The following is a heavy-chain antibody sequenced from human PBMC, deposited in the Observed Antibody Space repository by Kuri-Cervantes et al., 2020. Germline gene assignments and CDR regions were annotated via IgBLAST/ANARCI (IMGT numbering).Heavy chain of an antibody. CDR3: ARGGSPHNYYFYYYMDV. J-gene: IGHJ6*03. D-gene: IGHD6-13*01. CDR2: INHSGST. Sequence: GSLRLSCAVYGGSFSGYYWSWIRQPPGKGLEWIGEINHSGSTNYNPSLKSRVTISVDTSKNQFSLKLSSVTAADTAVYYCARGGSPHNYYFYYYMDVWGKGTTVTVSS. CDR1: GGSFSGYY. V-gene: IGHV4-34*01.